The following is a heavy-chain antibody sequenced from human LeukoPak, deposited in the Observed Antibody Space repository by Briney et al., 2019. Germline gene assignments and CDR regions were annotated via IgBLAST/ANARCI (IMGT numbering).Heavy chain of an antibody. D-gene: IGHD4-23*01. CDR3: ARAPGGTLDL. V-gene: IGHV1-46*01. CDR1: GFTLTNYH. Sequence: GASVKVSCKASGFTLTNYHMHWVRQAPGHGLEWVGLITGTGERPDHAQKFQGRITVTCDTSTSTVFLDLRSLKLEDTAVYYCARAPGGTLDLWGQGTLVTVSS. J-gene: IGHJ5*02. CDR2: ITGTGERP.